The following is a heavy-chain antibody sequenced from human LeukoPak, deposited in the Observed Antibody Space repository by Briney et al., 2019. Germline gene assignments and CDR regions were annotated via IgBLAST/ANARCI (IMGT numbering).Heavy chain of an antibody. V-gene: IGHV1-8*01. CDR3: ARAPMGAAALY. J-gene: IGHJ4*02. D-gene: IGHD6-13*01. Sequence: ASVKVSCKASGYTFTSYDINWLRQASGQGLEWMGWMNPNSGNTGYAQKFQGRVTLTRDTSISTACMELSSLRSDDTAFYYCARAPMGAAALYWGQGTLVTVSS. CDR1: GYTFTSYD. CDR2: MNPNSGNT.